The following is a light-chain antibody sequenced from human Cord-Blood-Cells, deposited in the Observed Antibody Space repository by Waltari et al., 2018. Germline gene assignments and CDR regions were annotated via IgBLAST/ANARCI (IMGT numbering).Light chain of an antibody. CDR3: QQYGSSPLT. J-gene: IGKJ4*01. V-gene: IGKV3-20*01. CDR2: GAS. CDR1: QSVSSSY. Sequence: EIVLTQSPGTLSLSPGERATLSCRARQSVSSSYLAWYQQKPGQAPRLLIYGASSRATGIPDRFSVSGSGTDFTLTISRLEPEDFAGYYCQQYGSSPLTFGGGTKVEIK.